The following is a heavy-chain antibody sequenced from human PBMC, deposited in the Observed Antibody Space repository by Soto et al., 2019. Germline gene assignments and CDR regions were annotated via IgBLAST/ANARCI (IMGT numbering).Heavy chain of an antibody. CDR2: ISSGSGTI. CDR1: GFTFSSYS. J-gene: IGHJ2*01. Sequence: EVQLVESGGALVQPGGSLRLSCAASGFTFSSYSMNWVRRAPGKGLEWVSYISSGSGTIYYADSVKGRFTISRDNAKNSLYLQMNSLRDEDTAVYYCARDSASYSSSSGSYWYFDLWGRGTLVSVSS. D-gene: IGHD6-6*01. CDR3: ARDSASYSSSSGSYWYFDL. V-gene: IGHV3-48*02.